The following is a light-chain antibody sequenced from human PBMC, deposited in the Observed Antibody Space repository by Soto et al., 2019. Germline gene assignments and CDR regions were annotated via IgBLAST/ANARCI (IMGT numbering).Light chain of an antibody. CDR1: QSVDSTY. Sequence: EIVLTQSPGTLSLSPGERATLSCRASQSVDSTYLAWYQQRPGQAPRLLIYATSSRAAGVPDRFSGSGSATDFTLTISRLEPEDFAVYYCQQYDTSPPLYTFGQGTKLDIK. CDR3: QQYDTSPPLYT. V-gene: IGKV3-20*01. CDR2: ATS. J-gene: IGKJ2*01.